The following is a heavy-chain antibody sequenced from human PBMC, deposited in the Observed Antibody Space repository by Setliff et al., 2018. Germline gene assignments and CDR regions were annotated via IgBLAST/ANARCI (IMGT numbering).Heavy chain of an antibody. Sequence: PSETLSLTCTVSGGSIGPHYWSWIRQAPGKGLAGIGHIFYSDTAKYNPSLESRAAISVDSSKNQFSLKLRSVTAADTAVYYCARDRSTVIRGVTSFFYYYMDVWGGGTTVTVSS. CDR2: IFYSDTA. CDR1: GGSIGPHY. D-gene: IGHD3-10*01. V-gene: IGHV4-59*11. CDR3: ARDRSTVIRGVTSFFYYYMDV. J-gene: IGHJ6*03.